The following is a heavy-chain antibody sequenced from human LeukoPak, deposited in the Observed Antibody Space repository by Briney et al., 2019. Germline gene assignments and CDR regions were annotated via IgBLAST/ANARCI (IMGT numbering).Heavy chain of an antibody. CDR3: ATATCHDILTGYYNVNYFDY. J-gene: IGHJ4*02. CDR2: IIPIFGTA. D-gene: IGHD3-9*01. CDR1: GGTFSSYA. V-gene: IGHV1-69*06. Sequence: SVKVSCKASGGTFSSYAISWVRQAPGQGLEWMGGIIPIFGTANYAQKFQGRVTITADKSTSTAYMELSSLRSEDTAVYYCATATCHDILTGYYNVNYFDYWGQGTLVTVSS.